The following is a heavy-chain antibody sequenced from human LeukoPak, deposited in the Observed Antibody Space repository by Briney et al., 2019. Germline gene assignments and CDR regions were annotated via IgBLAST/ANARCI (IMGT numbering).Heavy chain of an antibody. D-gene: IGHD5-18*01. V-gene: IGHV1-46*01. CDR2: MNPNDGSA. Sequence: GASVKVSCKASGYTFIGHYMHWVRQAPGQGLEWIGIMNPNDGSATYAQNFQGRVTMTRDTSTSTFYMEVSSLRLEDTAIYYCARDWAQLWHKNWFDLWGQGTLVTVSS. CDR3: ARDWAQLWHKNWFDL. J-gene: IGHJ5*02. CDR1: GYTFIGHY.